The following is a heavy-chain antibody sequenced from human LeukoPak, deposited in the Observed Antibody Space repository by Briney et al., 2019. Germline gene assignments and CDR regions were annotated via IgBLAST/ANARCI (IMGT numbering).Heavy chain of an antibody. CDR3: ARGRWGIAAAGVWYYYMDV. V-gene: IGHV4-39*07. CDR1: GGSISSSIYY. J-gene: IGHJ6*03. Sequence: PSETLSLTCTVSGGSISSSIYYWGWIRQSPGKGLEWIGSIYYSGSTYYNPSLKSRVTISVDTSKNQFSLKLSSVTAADTAVYYCARGRWGIAAAGVWYYYMDVWGKGTTVTVSS. CDR2: IYYSGST. D-gene: IGHD6-13*01.